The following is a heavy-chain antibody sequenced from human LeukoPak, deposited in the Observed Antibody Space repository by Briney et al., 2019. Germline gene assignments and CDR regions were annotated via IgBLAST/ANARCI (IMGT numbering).Heavy chain of an antibody. CDR3: AKNCSSNSCYWNDAFDI. CDR1: GYSISSGYY. J-gene: IGHJ3*02. CDR2: MYHSGST. D-gene: IGHD2-2*01. Sequence: PSETLSLTCAVSGYSISSGYYWGWIRQPPGKGLEWIASMYHSGSTYYNPSLKSRVTISVDKSKNRFSLKLSSVTAADTAVYYCAKNCSSNSCYWNDAFDICGQGTMVTVSS. V-gene: IGHV4-38-2*01.